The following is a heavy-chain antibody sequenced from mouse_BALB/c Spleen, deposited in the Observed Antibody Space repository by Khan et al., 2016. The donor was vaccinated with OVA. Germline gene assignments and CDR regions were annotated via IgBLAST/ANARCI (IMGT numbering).Heavy chain of an antibody. CDR1: GYTFTTAG. CDR3: AGGGAAYYRNDGGAMEY. Sequence: QIQLVQSGPELKKPGETVRISCKASGYTFTTAGIQWVQQMPGKGLKWIGWINTHSGVPKYAEDFKGRFAFSLEISVNTAYLQITNIKNEDTATYVCAGGGAAYYRNDGGAMEYWGQGTSVTVSS. J-gene: IGHJ4*01. CDR2: INTHSGVP. D-gene: IGHD2-14*01. V-gene: IGHV9-4*02.